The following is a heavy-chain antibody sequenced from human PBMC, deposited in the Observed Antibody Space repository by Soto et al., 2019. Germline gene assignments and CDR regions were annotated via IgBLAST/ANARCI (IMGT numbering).Heavy chain of an antibody. CDR1: AYTFTSYG. CDR3: SRVDPGETSPFDH. J-gene: IGHJ4*02. Sequence: ASVKVSCKASAYTFTSYGISWVRQAPGQGLEWMGWITAYNGNTNYAQSFQGRVTMTRDTSTSTVYMEVSSLRSEDTAVYYCSRVDPGETSPFDHWGQGTLVTVSS. CDR2: ITAYNGNT. D-gene: IGHD3-10*01. V-gene: IGHV1-18*01.